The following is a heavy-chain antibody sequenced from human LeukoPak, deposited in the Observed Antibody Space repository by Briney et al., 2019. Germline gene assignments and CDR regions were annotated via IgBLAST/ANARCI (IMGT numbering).Heavy chain of an antibody. D-gene: IGHD6-13*01. J-gene: IGHJ4*02. CDR3: AREGEWYSSSWVDY. CDR1: GFTFSSYA. CDR2: ISYDGSNK. Sequence: GGSLRLSCAASGFTFSSYAMHWVRQAPGKGLEWVAVISYDGSNKYYADSVKGRFTISRDNSKNTLYLQMNSLRAEDTAVYYCAREGEWYSSSWVDYWGQGTLVTVSS. V-gene: IGHV3-30*04.